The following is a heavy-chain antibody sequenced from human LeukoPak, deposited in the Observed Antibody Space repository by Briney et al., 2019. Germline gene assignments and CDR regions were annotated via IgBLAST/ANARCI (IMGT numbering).Heavy chain of an antibody. V-gene: IGHV1-2*02. CDR3: ARDISRMGGLFYFDS. J-gene: IGHJ4*02. Sequence: GDSVKVSCKASGYTFTDYYTHWVRQAPGQGLEWVGWVHPRTGGTNLAQKFQGRVTMTRDTPISTAYMELSRLTSDDTAIYYCARDISRMGGLFYFDSWGQGTLVTVSS. CDR1: GYTFTDYY. D-gene: IGHD3-16*01. CDR2: VHPRTGGT.